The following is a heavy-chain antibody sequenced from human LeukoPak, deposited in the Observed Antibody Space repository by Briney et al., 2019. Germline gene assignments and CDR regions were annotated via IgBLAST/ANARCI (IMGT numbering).Heavy chain of an antibody. Sequence: PSETLSLSCAVYGGSFSGYYWSWIRQPPGKGLEWIGEINHSGSTNYNPSLKSRVTISVDTSKNQFSLKLSSVTAADTAVYYCARIYRRDWPIDFWGQGTLVTVSS. D-gene: IGHD3-16*02. V-gene: IGHV4-34*01. CDR2: INHSGST. CDR3: ARIYRRDWPIDF. J-gene: IGHJ4*02. CDR1: GGSFSGYY.